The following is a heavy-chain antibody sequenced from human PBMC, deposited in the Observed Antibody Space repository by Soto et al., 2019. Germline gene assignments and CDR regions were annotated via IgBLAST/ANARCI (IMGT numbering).Heavy chain of an antibody. CDR1: GSSFSSYG. D-gene: IGHD6-13*01. Sequence: QVQLVESGGGVVQPGRSLRLSCAASGSSFSSYGIHWVRQVPGKGLEWVAVISYDGTYKHYADSVKGRFTFSRDNSKXXXXXXXXXXXXXXXXXXXXXXDRGYYXXSWPFYWGQGTLVTVSS. J-gene: IGHJ4*02. CDR2: ISYDGTYK. V-gene: IGHV3-30*03. CDR3: XXDRGYYXXSWPFY.